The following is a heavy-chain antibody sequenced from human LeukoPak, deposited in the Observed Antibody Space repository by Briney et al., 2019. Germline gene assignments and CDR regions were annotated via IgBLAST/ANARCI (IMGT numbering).Heavy chain of an antibody. Sequence: GGSLRLSCTTSGFTFGDYAMSRVRQAPGKGLEWGSFIRRKAHGGTTEYAASVKGRFSSSRDDSKNIAYLQMNSLKTEDTAVYFCTRVTYYYDNSGYFHFDSWGQGSLVTVSS. CDR2: IRRKAHGGTT. V-gene: IGHV3-49*04. J-gene: IGHJ4*02. CDR1: GFTFGDYA. D-gene: IGHD3-22*01. CDR3: TRVTYYYDNSGYFHFDS.